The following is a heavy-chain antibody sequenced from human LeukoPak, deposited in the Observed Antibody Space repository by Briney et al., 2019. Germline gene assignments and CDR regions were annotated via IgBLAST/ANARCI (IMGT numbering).Heavy chain of an antibody. Sequence: SETLSLTCTVSGGSISSYYWSWIRQPPGKGLEWIGYIYYSGSTNYNPSLKSRVTISVDTSKNQFSLKLSSVTAADTAVYYCARGLRPHFCSSTSCYIMNWFGPWGQGTLVTVSS. CDR3: ARGLRPHFCSSTSCYIMNWFGP. J-gene: IGHJ5*02. D-gene: IGHD2-2*01. CDR2: IYYSGST. CDR1: GGSISSYY. V-gene: IGHV4-59*01.